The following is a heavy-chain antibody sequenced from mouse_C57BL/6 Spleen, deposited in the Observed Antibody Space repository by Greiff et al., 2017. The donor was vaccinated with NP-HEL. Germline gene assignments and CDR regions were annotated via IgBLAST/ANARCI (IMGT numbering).Heavy chain of an antibody. D-gene: IGHD2-4*01. Sequence: EVKLVESGTVLARPGASVKMSCKTSGYTFTSYWMHWVKQRPGQGLEWIGAIYPGNSDTSYNQKFKGKAKLTAVTSASTAYMELSSLTNEDSAVYYCTRTYDYDGGRYFDVWGTGTTVTVSS. CDR1: GYTFTSYW. CDR2: IYPGNSDT. CDR3: TRTYDYDGGRYFDV. J-gene: IGHJ1*03. V-gene: IGHV1-5*01.